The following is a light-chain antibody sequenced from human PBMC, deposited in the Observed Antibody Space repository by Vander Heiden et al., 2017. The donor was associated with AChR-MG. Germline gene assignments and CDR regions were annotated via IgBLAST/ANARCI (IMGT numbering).Light chain of an antibody. J-gene: IGLJ3*02. CDR1: SSNIGAGYH. Sequence: QSVLTQPPSVSGAPGQRVTISCTGSSSNIGAGYHVHWYQHLPGTAPKHLIFGNTNRPSGVPDRFSGSKSGTSASLAITGLQAEDEADDYCQSYDNSLSGSWVFGGGTKLTVL. V-gene: IGLV1-40*01. CDR3: QSYDNSLSGSWV. CDR2: GNT.